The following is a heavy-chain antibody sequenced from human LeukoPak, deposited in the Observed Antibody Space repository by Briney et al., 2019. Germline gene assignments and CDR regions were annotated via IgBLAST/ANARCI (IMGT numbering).Heavy chain of an antibody. J-gene: IGHJ4*02. V-gene: IGHV3-64*02. D-gene: IGHD3-22*01. CDR3: MCRDSSGY. Sequence: PGGSLRLSCAASGFTFSSYPMHWVRQSPGKGLEYVSAIGSDGGRTYYADSVKGRFTISRDNPKNTLYLQMDSLRPEDMAVYYCMCRDSSGYWGQGTLVTVSS. CDR1: GFTFSSYP. CDR2: IGSDGGRT.